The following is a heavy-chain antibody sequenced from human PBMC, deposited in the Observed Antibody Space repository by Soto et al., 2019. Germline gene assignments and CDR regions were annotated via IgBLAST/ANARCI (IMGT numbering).Heavy chain of an antibody. V-gene: IGHV4-31*03. CDR3: ARQIRYSSSWQDY. CDR2: IYYSGST. J-gene: IGHJ4*02. D-gene: IGHD6-13*01. Sequence: PSETLSLTCTVSGGSISSGGYYWSWIRQHPGKGLEWIGYIYYSGSTYYNPSLKSRVTISVDTSKNQFSLKLSSVTAADTAVYYCARQIRYSSSWQDYWGQGTLVTVSS. CDR1: GGSISSGGYY.